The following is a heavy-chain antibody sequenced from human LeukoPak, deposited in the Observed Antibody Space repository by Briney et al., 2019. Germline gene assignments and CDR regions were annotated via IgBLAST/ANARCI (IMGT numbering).Heavy chain of an antibody. CDR1: GFTFSGHG. V-gene: IGHV3-33*01. D-gene: IGHD6-6*01. Sequence: HPGGSLRLSCAASGFTFSGHGMHWVRQAPGKGLEWVALVSYDGSNKYYADSVKGRFAISRDNSKSTLDLQMNSLRAEDTAVYYCASQGPYSSSSFDYWGQGTLVTVSS. J-gene: IGHJ4*02. CDR3: ASQGPYSSSSFDY. CDR2: VSYDGSNK.